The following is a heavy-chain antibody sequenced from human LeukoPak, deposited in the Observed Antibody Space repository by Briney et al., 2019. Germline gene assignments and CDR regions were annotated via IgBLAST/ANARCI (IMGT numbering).Heavy chain of an antibody. CDR2: IYYSGST. CDR1: GGSISSGGYY. D-gene: IGHD3-22*01. J-gene: IGHJ5*02. V-gene: IGHV4-31*03. CDR3: ARGPYYYDSSGYAS. Sequence: SETLSLTCTVSGGSISSGGYYWRWIRQHPGKGLEWIGYIYYSGSTYYNPSLKSRVTISVDTSKNQFSLKLSSVTAADTAVYYCARGPYYYDSSGYASWGQGTLVTVSS.